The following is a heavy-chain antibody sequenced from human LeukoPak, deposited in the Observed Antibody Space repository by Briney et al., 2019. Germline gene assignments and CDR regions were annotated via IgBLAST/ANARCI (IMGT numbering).Heavy chain of an antibody. CDR3: AVGGRLRHFDY. CDR1: GGTFSSYA. Sequence: SVKVSCKASGGTFSSYAISWVRQAPGQGLEWMGGIIPIFGTANYSQKFQGRVTITADESTSTAYMELSSLRSEDTAVYYCAVGGRLRHFDYWGQGTLVTVSS. CDR2: IIPIFGTA. J-gene: IGHJ4*02. V-gene: IGHV1-69*13. D-gene: IGHD1-26*01.